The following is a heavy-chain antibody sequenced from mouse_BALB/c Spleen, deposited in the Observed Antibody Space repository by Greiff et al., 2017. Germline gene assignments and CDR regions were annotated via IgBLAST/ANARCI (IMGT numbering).Heavy chain of an antibody. Sequence: EVQLVESGGGLVKPGGSLKLSCAASGFTFSDYYMYWVRQTPEKRLEWVATISDGGSYTYYPDSVKGRFTISRDNAKNNLYLQMSSLKSEDTAMYYCARDSLGPFDYWGQGTTLTVSS. CDR2: ISDGGSYT. D-gene: IGHD4-1*01. J-gene: IGHJ2*01. V-gene: IGHV5-4*02. CDR1: GFTFSDYY. CDR3: ARDSLGPFDY.